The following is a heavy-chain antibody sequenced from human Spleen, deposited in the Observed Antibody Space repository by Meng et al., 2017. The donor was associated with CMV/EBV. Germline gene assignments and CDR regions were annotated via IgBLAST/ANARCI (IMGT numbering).Heavy chain of an antibody. Sequence: SCEASGGTFISYTISWVRQAPGQGLEWMGRIIPILGIANYAQKFQGRVTITADKSTSTAYMELSSLRSEDTAVYYCARDGGSTPLRIWGQGTLVTVSS. CDR3: ARDGGSTPLRI. CDR1: GGTFISYT. CDR2: IIPILGIA. V-gene: IGHV1-69*04. J-gene: IGHJ4*02. D-gene: IGHD3-16*01.